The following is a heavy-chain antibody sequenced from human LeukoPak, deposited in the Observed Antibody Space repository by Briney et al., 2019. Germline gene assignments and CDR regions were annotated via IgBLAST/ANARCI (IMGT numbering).Heavy chain of an antibody. Sequence: GRSLRLSCAASGFTFSSYAMHWVRQAPGKGLEWEAVISYDGSNKYYADSVKGRFTISRDNSKNTLYLQMNSMRAEDTAVYYCAREYPRYCTNGVCYPFDYWGQGTLVTVSS. CDR3: AREYPRYCTNGVCYPFDY. CDR1: GFTFSSYA. CDR2: ISYDGSNK. V-gene: IGHV3-30*04. J-gene: IGHJ4*02. D-gene: IGHD2-8*01.